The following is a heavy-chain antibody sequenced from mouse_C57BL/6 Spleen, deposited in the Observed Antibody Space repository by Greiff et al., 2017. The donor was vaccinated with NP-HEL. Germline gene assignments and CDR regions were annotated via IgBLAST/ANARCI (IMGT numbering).Heavy chain of an antibody. CDR2: INPGSGGT. D-gene: IGHD2-1*01. CDR1: GYAFTNYL. CDR3: ERWANYRDWYFDV. J-gene: IGHJ1*03. V-gene: IGHV1-54*01. Sequence: QVQLQQSGAELVRPGTSVKVSCKASGYAFTNYLIAWVKQRPGQGLEWIGVINPGSGGTNYNEKFKGKATLTADKSSSTAYMQLSSLTYEDSEVYVCERWANYRDWYFDVWGTGTTVTVSS.